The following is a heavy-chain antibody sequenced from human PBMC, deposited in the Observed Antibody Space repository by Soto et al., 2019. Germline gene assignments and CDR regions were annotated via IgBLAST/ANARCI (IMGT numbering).Heavy chain of an antibody. CDR2: IIPIFGTA. J-gene: IGHJ3*02. V-gene: IGHV1-69*06. D-gene: IGHD2-2*01. CDR1: GGTFSSYA. Sequence: SVKFSFKASGGTFSSYAISWVRQAPVQWLEWMGGIIPIFGTANYAQKFQGRVTITADKSTSTAYMELSSLRSEDTAVYYCARERGQLIVVVPAARLGVGAFDIWGQGTMVTVSS. CDR3: ARERGQLIVVVPAARLGVGAFDI.